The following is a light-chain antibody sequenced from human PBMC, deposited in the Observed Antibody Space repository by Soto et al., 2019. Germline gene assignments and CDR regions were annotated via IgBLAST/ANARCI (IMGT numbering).Light chain of an antibody. CDR3: LQDFSYPRT. J-gene: IGKJ1*01. V-gene: IGKV1-6*01. Sequence: ALQLTQSPSALSASVRDRVTITCLASQGIRTDLGWYQQSPGKAPKVLIVGASTLQSGVPSRFSGSGSGTDFTLTISSLQPEDSATYYCLQDFSYPRTFGQGTKVDIK. CDR1: QGIRTD. CDR2: GAS.